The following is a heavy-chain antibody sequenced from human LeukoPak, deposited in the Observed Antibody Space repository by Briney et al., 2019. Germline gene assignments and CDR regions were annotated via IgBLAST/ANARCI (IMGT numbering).Heavy chain of an antibody. CDR2: ISYDGSKK. CDR1: GFTFSSYA. V-gene: IGHV3-30-3*01. CDR3: ARDRDVVVPGTNYMDV. D-gene: IGHD2-2*01. J-gene: IGHJ6*03. Sequence: PGGSLRLSCAGSGFTFSSYAMHWVRQAPGKGLEWVAVISYDGSKKYYADSVKGRFTISRDNSKNTLNLQMNSLRTEDTAVYYCARDRDVVVPGTNYMDVWGKGTTVTVSS.